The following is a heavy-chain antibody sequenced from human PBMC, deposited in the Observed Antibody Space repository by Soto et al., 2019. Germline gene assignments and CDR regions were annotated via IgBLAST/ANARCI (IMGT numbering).Heavy chain of an antibody. CDR3: ARVLLWFGEHHYYYYGMDV. Sequence: ASVNVSCKASGYTFTSYDINWVRQATGQGLEWMGWMNPNSGNTGYAQKFQGRVTMTRNTSISTAYMELSSLRSEDTAVYYCARVLLWFGEHHYYYYGMDVWGQGTTVTVSS. D-gene: IGHD3-10*01. J-gene: IGHJ6*02. CDR2: MNPNSGNT. V-gene: IGHV1-8*01. CDR1: GYTFTSYD.